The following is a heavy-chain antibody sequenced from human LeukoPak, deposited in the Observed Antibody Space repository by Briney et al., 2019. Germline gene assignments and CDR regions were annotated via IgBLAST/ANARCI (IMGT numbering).Heavy chain of an antibody. CDR2: IYPGDSDT. CDR3: ARSMRVGASSDAFDI. Sequence: GESLKISCKGSGYSFTSYWIGWVRQMPGKGLEWMGIIYPGDSDTRYNPSFQGQVTISADKSINTAYLQWSSLKASDTAMYYCARSMRVGASSDAFDIWGQGTMVTVSS. CDR1: GYSFTSYW. J-gene: IGHJ3*02. V-gene: IGHV5-51*01. D-gene: IGHD1-26*01.